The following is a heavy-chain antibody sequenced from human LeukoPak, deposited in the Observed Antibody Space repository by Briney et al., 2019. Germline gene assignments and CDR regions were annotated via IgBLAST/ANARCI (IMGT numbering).Heavy chain of an antibody. J-gene: IGHJ4*02. D-gene: IGHD1-1*01. CDR1: RFSLSSYN. CDR3: ARDWKTNSFDY. V-gene: IGHV3-64*04. Sequence: GGSLRLSCSASRFSLSSYNMHWVRQAPGKGLEFVSGVSSDWGTTDYADSARDRFTISRDISKNTLYLQMDSLRAEDTAIYYCARDWKTNSFDYWGQGTLVTVSS. CDR2: VSSDWGTT.